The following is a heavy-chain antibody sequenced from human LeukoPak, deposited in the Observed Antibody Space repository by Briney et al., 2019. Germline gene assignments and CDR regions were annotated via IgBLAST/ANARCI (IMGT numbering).Heavy chain of an antibody. V-gene: IGHV3-7*01. CDR1: GFTFSSYW. D-gene: IGHD6-6*01. Sequence: GGSLRLSCAASGFTFSSYWMSWVRQAPGKGLEWVANIKQDGSEKYYVDSVKGRFTISRDNAKNSLYLQMNSLRAEDTAVYHCARHDWGIAARYFDYWGQGTLVTVSS. CDR3: ARHDWGIAARYFDY. CDR2: IKQDGSEK. J-gene: IGHJ4*02.